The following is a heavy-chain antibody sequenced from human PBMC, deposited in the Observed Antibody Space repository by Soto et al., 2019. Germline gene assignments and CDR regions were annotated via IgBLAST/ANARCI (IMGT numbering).Heavy chain of an antibody. CDR1: EFTLSDAY. CDR3: ARVSWREKYGMDV. V-gene: IGHV3-11*01. Sequence: PERSLRLSCAVSEFTLSDAYMSCFRQAHGKRMECSTYKTISGKTVYHAGLLKGRFTISRETAKNSLYLQMNRLRAEDTAVYYCARVSWREKYGMDVWGQGTTVTVSS. J-gene: IGHJ6*02. CDR2: KTISGKTV.